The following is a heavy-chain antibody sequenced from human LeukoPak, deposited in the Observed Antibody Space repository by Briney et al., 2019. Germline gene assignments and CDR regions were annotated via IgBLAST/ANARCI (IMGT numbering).Heavy chain of an antibody. CDR3: TRDHIMYYYDSSGQVTV. CDR2: IRSKVYGGTT. Sequence: PGGSLRLSCTASGFTFGDYAVSWVRQAPGKGMEWVGFIRSKVYGGTTEYAASVKGRFTISRDDSKSIAYLQMNSLKAEDTAVYYCTRDHIMYYYDSSGQVTVWGQGTLVTVSS. CDR1: GFTFGDYA. D-gene: IGHD3-22*01. V-gene: IGHV3-49*04. J-gene: IGHJ4*02.